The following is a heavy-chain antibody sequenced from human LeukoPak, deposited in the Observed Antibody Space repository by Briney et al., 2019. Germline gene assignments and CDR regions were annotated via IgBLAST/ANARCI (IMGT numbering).Heavy chain of an antibody. V-gene: IGHV5-51*01. D-gene: IGHD3-22*01. J-gene: IGHJ3*01. CDR1: GYSFTDYW. CDR3: ARHPRLMIVVVTPDAFHV. CDR2: IYPGDSET. Sequence: GESLKISCKGSGYSFTDYWIGWVRQMPGKGLEWMGTIYPGDSETRYSPSFQGQVTISADKSINTAYMQWSSLKASDTAMYYCARHPRLMIVVVTPDAFHVWGQGTLVTVSS.